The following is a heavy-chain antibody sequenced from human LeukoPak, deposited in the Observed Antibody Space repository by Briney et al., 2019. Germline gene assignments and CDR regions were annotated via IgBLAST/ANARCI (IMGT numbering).Heavy chain of an antibody. CDR1: GGSISSYY. Sequence: SETLSLTCTVSGGSISSYYWSWIRQPAGKGLEWIGRIYSSGSTNYNPSLKSRVIMSVETSKNQFSLKLTSVTAADTAVYYCAREPNYSGSYLPDYWGQGTLVTVSS. D-gene: IGHD1-26*01. V-gene: IGHV4-4*07. CDR2: IYSSGST. CDR3: AREPNYSGSYLPDY. J-gene: IGHJ4*02.